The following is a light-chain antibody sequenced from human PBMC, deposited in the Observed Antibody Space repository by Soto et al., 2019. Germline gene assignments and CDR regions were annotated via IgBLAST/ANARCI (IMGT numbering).Light chain of an antibody. Sequence: EIVMTQSPVTLSVSPGERATRSCRASQSVSSNLAWFQQKPGQAPRLLIYGASTRAIGTPAKFSGSGSGTEFTLTIGVLQSEDFAVYYCQQYNNWPRTFGQGTKVEIK. CDR1: QSVSSN. J-gene: IGKJ1*01. V-gene: IGKV3-15*01. CDR3: QQYNNWPRT. CDR2: GAS.